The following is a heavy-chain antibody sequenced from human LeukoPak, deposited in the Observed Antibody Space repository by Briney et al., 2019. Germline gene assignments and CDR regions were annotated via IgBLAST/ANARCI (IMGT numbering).Heavy chain of an antibody. Sequence: SETLSLTCTVSGGSISSSSYYWGWIRQPPGKGLEWIGSIYYSGSTYYNPSLKSRVTISVDTSKNQFSLKLSSVTAADTAVYYCARVTTNYYDSSGYPDAFDIWGQGTMATVSS. CDR3: ARVTTNYYDSSGYPDAFDI. V-gene: IGHV4-39*07. CDR1: GGSISSSSYY. J-gene: IGHJ3*02. D-gene: IGHD3-22*01. CDR2: IYYSGST.